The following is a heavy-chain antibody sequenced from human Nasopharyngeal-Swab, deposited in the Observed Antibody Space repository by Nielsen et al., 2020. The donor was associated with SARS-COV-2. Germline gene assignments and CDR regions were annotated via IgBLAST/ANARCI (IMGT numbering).Heavy chain of an antibody. V-gene: IGHV3-48*01. CDR2: ISSSSSTI. Sequence: WIRQPPGKGLEWVSYISSSSSTIYYADSVKGRFTISRDNAKNLLYLQMNSLRAEDTAVYYCARDIITGTIVEAFDIWGQGTMVTVSS. CDR3: ARDIITGTIVEAFDI. D-gene: IGHD1-7*01. J-gene: IGHJ3*02.